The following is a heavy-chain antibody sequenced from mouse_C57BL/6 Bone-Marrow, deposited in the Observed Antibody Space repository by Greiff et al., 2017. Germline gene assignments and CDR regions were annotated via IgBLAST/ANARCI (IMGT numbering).Heavy chain of an antibody. CDR1: GYTFTSYW. V-gene: IGHV1-53*01. D-gene: IGHD2-3*01. Sequence: QVHVKQPGTELVKPGASVKLSCKASGYTFTSYWMHWVKQRPGQGLEWIGNINPSNGGTNYNEKFKSKATLTVDKSSSTAYMQLSSLTSEDSAVDYCARARDGYYGWVAYWGQGTLVTVAA. CDR3: ARARDGYYGWVAY. CDR2: INPSNGGT. J-gene: IGHJ3*01.